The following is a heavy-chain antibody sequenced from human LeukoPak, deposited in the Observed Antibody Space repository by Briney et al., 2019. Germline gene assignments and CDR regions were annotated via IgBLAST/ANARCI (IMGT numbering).Heavy chain of an antibody. CDR3: ARSASSTSRSAFDI. CDR2: IYYSENM. V-gene: IGHV4-39*01. J-gene: IGHJ3*02. CDR1: GGSISNKSDY. Sequence: SETLSLTCTVSGGSISNKSDYWGWIRQPPGKGLEWIATIYYSENMYYNPSLKSRVTISVDTSKNQFSLKLSSVTAADTAVYYCARSASSTSRSAFDIWGQGTRVTASS.